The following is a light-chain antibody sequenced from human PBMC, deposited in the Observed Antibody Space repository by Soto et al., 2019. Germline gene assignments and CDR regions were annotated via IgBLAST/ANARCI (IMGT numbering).Light chain of an antibody. CDR1: SSNIGAGYD. V-gene: IGLV1-40*01. Sequence: QSLLTQPPSVSGAPGQRVTMSCTGSSSNIGAGYDVHWYQQLPGTAPKLLIYGNSNRPSGVPDRFSGSKSGTSASLAITGLQAEDEADYYCQSYDSSLSVWVFGGGTKLTVL. J-gene: IGLJ3*02. CDR3: QSYDSSLSVWV. CDR2: GNS.